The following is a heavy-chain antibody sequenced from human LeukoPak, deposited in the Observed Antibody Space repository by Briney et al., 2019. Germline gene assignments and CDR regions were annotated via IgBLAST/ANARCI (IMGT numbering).Heavy chain of an antibody. Sequence: KPSETLSLTCTVSGGSISSGGYYWSWIRQHPGKGLEWIGYIYYSGSTYYNPSLKSRVTISVDTSKNQFSLKLSSVTAADTAVYYCARGRSPFWSGYYALWGQGTMVTVSS. CDR1: GGSISSGGYY. CDR3: ARGRSPFWSGYYAL. CDR2: IYYSGST. J-gene: IGHJ3*01. D-gene: IGHD3-3*01. V-gene: IGHV4-31*03.